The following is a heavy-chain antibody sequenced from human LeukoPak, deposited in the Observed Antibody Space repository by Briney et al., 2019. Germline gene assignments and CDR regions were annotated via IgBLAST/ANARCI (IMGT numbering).Heavy chain of an antibody. CDR3: ARDSTYYYDSGSSGPHYFDN. Sequence: PWGSLRLSCAASGFTFSNYAMSWVRQAPGKGLEWVSGISGSGAYTYYADSVKGRFTISRDNSKNTLYLQLNSLRAEDTAVYYCARDSTYYYDSGSSGPHYFDNWGQGTLVTVSS. CDR2: ISGSGAYT. V-gene: IGHV3-23*01. J-gene: IGHJ4*02. CDR1: GFTFSNYA. D-gene: IGHD3-10*01.